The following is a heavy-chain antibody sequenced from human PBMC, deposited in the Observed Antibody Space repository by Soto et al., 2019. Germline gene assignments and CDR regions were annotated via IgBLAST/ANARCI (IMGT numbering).Heavy chain of an antibody. D-gene: IGHD6-13*01. CDR3: ARDSGWGAAAGTRNYYMDV. V-gene: IGHV1-2*04. CDR2: INPNSGGT. J-gene: IGHJ6*03. CDR1: GYTFTGYY. Sequence: GASVKVSCKASGYTFTGYYMHWVRQAPGQGLEWMGWINPNSGGTNYAQKFQGWVTMTRDTSISTAYMELSRLRSDDTAVYYCARDSGWGAAAGTRNYYMDVWGKGTTVTVSS.